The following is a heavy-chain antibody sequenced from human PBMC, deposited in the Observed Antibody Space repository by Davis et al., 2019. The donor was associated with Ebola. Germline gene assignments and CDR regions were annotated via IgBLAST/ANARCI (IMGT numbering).Heavy chain of an antibody. CDR1: GFIFSNYG. V-gene: IGHV3-33*08. CDR3: ARDLYRARDY. D-gene: IGHD5/OR15-5a*01. Sequence: GESLKISCAASGFIFSNYGMHWIRQAPGKGLEWVAIIRFDGTGEYYADSVKGRFTISRDNAKNSLYLQMNSLRAEDTAVYYCARDLYRARDYWGQGTLVTVSS. J-gene: IGHJ4*02. CDR2: IRFDGTGE.